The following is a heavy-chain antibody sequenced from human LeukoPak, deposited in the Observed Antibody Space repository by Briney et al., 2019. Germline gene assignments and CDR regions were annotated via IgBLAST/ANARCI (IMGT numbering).Heavy chain of an antibody. D-gene: IGHD3-10*01. CDR3: AADADVLLWFGELFSYYYGMDV. V-gene: IGHV1-58*01. CDR2: IVVGSGNT. J-gene: IGHJ6*02. Sequence: GTSVKVSCKASGFTFTISAVQWVRQARGQRLEWIGWIVVGSGNTNYAQKFQERVTITRDMSTSTAYMELSSLRSEDTAVYYCAADADVLLWFGELFSYYYGMDVWGQGTTVTVSS. CDR1: GFTFTISA.